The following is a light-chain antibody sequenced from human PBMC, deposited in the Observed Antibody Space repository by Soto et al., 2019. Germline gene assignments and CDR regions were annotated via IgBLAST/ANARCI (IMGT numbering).Light chain of an antibody. CDR3: CSYAGSSTPVV. V-gene: IGLV2-23*02. CDR1: SSDVGSYNL. J-gene: IGLJ2*01. Sequence: QSVLTQPASVSGSPGQSITISCTGTSSDVGSYNLVSWYQQHPGKAPKLMIYEVSKRPSGVSNRFSGSKSGNTASLTISGLQAEDEADYYCCSYAGSSTPVVFGGGTRSPS. CDR2: EVS.